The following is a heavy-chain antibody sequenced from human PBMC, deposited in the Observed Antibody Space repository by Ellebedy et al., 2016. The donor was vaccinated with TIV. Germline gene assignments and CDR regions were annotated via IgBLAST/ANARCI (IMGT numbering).Heavy chain of an antibody. V-gene: IGHV4-31*03. CDR3: ARDLHDYGIDAFDF. D-gene: IGHD4-17*01. CDR1: GTFISDGGSY. CDR2: IYYSGRT. J-gene: IGHJ3*01. Sequence: SETLSLTCTVSGTFISDGGSYWAWIRQHPGKGLEWIGHIYYSGRTYYSPSLESRVTISIDMSMNQFSLNLTSVTAAETAVYFCARDLHDYGIDAFDFWGRGTIVTVSS.